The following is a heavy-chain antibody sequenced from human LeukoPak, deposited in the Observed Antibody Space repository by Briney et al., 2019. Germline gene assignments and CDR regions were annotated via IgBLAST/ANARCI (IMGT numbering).Heavy chain of an antibody. CDR1: GFTFSSYE. V-gene: IGHV3-48*03. D-gene: IGHD4-23*01. Sequence: GGSLRLSCAASGFTFSSYEMNWVRQAPGKGLEWVSYISSSGSTIYYADSVKGRFTISRDNAKNSLYLQMNSLKTEDTAVYYCTTPSGLRWFGYRGDYWGQGTLVTVSS. J-gene: IGHJ4*02. CDR2: ISSSGSTI. CDR3: TTPSGLRWFGYRGDY.